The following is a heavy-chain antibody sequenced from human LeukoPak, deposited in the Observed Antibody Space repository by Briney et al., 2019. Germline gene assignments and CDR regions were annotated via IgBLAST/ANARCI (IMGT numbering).Heavy chain of an antibody. Sequence: GGSLRLSCAASGFTFSSYAMSWVRQAPGKGLEWVSSISSSSSYIYYADSVKGRFTISRDNAKNSLYLQMNSLRAEDTAVYYCARTGDYRGYFDYWGQGTLVTVSS. CDR3: ARTGDYRGYFDY. CDR1: GFTFSSYA. J-gene: IGHJ4*02. D-gene: IGHD4-17*01. V-gene: IGHV3-21*01. CDR2: ISSSSSYI.